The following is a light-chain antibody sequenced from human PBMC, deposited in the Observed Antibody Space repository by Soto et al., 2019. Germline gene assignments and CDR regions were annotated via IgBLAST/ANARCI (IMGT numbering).Light chain of an antibody. Sequence: EIVLTQSPGTLSLSPGERATLSCRASQSVSSSYLAWYQQKPGQAPRLLIYGASSRATGIPDRFSGSGSGTDFTLTFSRLEREDFAVYYCQQYDSSPVTFGQGTKVEIK. CDR2: GAS. V-gene: IGKV3-20*01. CDR3: QQYDSSPVT. J-gene: IGKJ1*01. CDR1: QSVSSSY.